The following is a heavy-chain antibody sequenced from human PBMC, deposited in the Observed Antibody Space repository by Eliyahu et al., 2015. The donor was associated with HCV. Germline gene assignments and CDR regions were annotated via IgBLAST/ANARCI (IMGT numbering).Heavy chain of an antibody. D-gene: IGHD3-22*01. J-gene: IGHJ4*02. Sequence: QVQLVQSGAEVKKPGSSVKVSCKASGGTFSSYAISWVRQAPGQGLEWMGGIIPIFGTANYAQKFQGRVTITADESTSTAYMELSSLRSEDTAVYYCARWYYYDSSGYRITGAHDYWGQGTLVTVSS. CDR3: ARWYYYDSSGYRITGAHDY. CDR1: GGTFSSYA. V-gene: IGHV1-69*01. CDR2: IIPIFGTA.